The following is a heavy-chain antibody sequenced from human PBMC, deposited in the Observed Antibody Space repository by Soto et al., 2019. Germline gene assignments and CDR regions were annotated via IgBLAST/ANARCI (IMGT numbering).Heavy chain of an antibody. D-gene: IGHD1-26*01. V-gene: IGHV3-72*01. CDR3: ARVEYSGSYYFDY. CDR1: GFTFSDHY. J-gene: IGHJ4*02. CDR2: TRNKANSYTT. Sequence: VQLVESGGGLVQPGGSLRLSCAASGFTFSDHYMDWVRQAPGKGLEWVGRTRNKANSYTTEYAASVKGRFTISRDDSKNSLYLQMNSLKTEDTAVYYCARVEYSGSYYFDYWGQGTLVTVSS.